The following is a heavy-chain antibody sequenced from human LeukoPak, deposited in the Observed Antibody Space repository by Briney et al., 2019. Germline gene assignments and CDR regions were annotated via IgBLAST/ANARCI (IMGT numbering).Heavy chain of an antibody. CDR3: ARDSPYDYYYGMDV. CDR2: IYHSGST. J-gene: IGHJ6*02. V-gene: IGHV4-30-2*01. CDR1: GGSISSGGYS. Sequence: SQTLSLTCAVSGGSISSGGYSWSWTRQPPGKGLEWIGYIYHSGSTYYNPSLKSRVTISVDRSKNQFSLKLSSVTAADTAVYYCARDSPYDYYYGMDVWGQGTTVTVSS.